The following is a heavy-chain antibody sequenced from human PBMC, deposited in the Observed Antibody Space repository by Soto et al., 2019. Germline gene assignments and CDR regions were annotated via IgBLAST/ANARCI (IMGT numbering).Heavy chain of an antibody. CDR1: GGTFSSYA. V-gene: IGHV1-69*12. J-gene: IGHJ6*02. CDR2: IIPIFGTA. Sequence: QVQLVQSGAEVKKPGSSVKVSCKASGGTFSSYAISWVRQAPGQGLEWMGGIIPIFGTANYAQKFQGRVTITADESTSTPYMELSSLRSEDTAVYYCARDVGMGNIVLLPAANEPYGMDVWGQGTTVTVSS. D-gene: IGHD2-2*01. CDR3: ARDVGMGNIVLLPAANEPYGMDV.